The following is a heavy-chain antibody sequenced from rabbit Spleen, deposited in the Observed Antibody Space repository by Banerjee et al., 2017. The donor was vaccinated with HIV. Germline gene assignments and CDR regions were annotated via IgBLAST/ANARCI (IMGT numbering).Heavy chain of an antibody. CDR3: ARVSETSGWGEDL. Sequence: QSLEESGGGLVKPGASLTLTCTASGVSFSSNHYMCWVRQAPGKGLEWNACIYSGSSADTYYASWASGRFTISKTSSTTVTLQMTSLTVADTATYFCARVSETSGWGEDLWGPGTLVTVS. CDR1: GVSFSSNHY. J-gene: IGHJ4*01. D-gene: IGHD4-1*01. V-gene: IGHV1S40*01. CDR2: IYSGSSADT.